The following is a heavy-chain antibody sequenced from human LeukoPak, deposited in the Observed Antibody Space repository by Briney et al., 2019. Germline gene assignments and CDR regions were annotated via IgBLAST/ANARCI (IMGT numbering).Heavy chain of an antibody. D-gene: IGHD1-26*01. J-gene: IGHJ3*01. Sequence: SETLSLTCAVSGGSISRGGYSWSWIRQPPGKGLEWIGYIYYSGNTNYNPSLKSRVTISIDTSKNQFSLKLSSVSAADTAVYFCARVGRGAFDFWGQGTLVTVSS. CDR1: GGSISRGGYS. CDR3: ARVGRGAFDF. V-gene: IGHV4-61*08. CDR2: IYYSGNT.